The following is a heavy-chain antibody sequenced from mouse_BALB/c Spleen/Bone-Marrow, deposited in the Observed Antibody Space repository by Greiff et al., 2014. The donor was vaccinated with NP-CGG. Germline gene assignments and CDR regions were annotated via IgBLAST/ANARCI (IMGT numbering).Heavy chain of an antibody. CDR3: ARFGNYEGFAH. D-gene: IGHD2-1*01. V-gene: IGHV1-74*04. CDR1: GYSFTNYW. CDR2: IHPSDSET. J-gene: IGHJ3*01. Sequence: ESGAELVRPGASVKLSCKASGYSFTNYWMNWVKQRPGQGLEWIGMIHPSDSETRLNQKFKDKATLTVDKSSSTAYMQLSSPTSEDSAVYYCARFGNYEGFAHWGQGTLVTVSA.